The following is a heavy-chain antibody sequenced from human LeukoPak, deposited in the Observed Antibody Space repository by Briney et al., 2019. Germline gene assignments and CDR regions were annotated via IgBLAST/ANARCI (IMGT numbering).Heavy chain of an antibody. J-gene: IGHJ6*03. V-gene: IGHV3-23*01. CDR3: AKSSGSYPTVYYMDV. CDR1: GFTFSDYA. Sequence: GGSLRLSCTASGFTFSDYAMTWVRQAPGKGLGWVSVISGYGGSTYYADSVKGRFTISRDNSKNTLYLQMNSQRAEDTAVYYCAKSSGSYPTVYYMDVWGKGTTVIISS. D-gene: IGHD1-26*01. CDR2: ISGYGGST.